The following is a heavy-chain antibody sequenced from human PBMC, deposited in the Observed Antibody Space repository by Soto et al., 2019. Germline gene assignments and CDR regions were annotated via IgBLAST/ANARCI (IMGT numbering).Heavy chain of an antibody. CDR3: AIDLRGSGGYYIYGREG. J-gene: IGHJ6*02. V-gene: IGHV3-23*01. Sequence: EVQLLESGGGVVQPGGYLRLSCAASGFTFTNYAMSWVRQAPGKGLEWVSTISASGGSTYHADSVKGRFTISRDNSKNTLSLQMNSLRAEYTAAYYCAIDLRGSGGYYIYGREGWGQGTTVTVS. D-gene: IGHD3-10*01. CDR1: GFTFTNYA. CDR2: ISASGGST.